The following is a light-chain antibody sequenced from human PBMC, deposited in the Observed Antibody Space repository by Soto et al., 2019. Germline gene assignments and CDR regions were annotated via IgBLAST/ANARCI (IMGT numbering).Light chain of an antibody. Sequence: DIQMMQSPSSLSASVGDRVTITCRASQSVRTYLNWYQQKPGKAPNLLIYKTSILEEGVPSRFSGSGSGREFTLTISSLQPDDFATYYCQQYNSYPGTFGHGTKVEIK. CDR1: QSVRTY. CDR2: KTS. CDR3: QQYNSYPGT. J-gene: IGKJ1*01. V-gene: IGKV1-5*03.